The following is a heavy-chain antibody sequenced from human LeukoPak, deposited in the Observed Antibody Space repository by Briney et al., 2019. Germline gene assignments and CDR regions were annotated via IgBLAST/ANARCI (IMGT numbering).Heavy chain of an antibody. Sequence: SISSSSSYIYYADSVKGRFTISRDNAKNSLYLQMNSLRAEDTAVYYCARDFTYCSSTSCYDWGQGTLVTVSS. CDR3: ARDFTYCSSTSCYD. V-gene: IGHV3-21*01. D-gene: IGHD2-2*01. CDR2: ISSSSSYI. J-gene: IGHJ1*01.